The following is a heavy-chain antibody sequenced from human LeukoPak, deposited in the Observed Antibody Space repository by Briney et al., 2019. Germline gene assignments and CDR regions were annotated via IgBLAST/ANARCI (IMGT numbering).Heavy chain of an antibody. Sequence: ASVKVSCKASGYTFTNYAMHWVRQAPGQRLEWMGWINAGNGNTKYSQKFQGRVTLTRDTSASTAYMELSRLSSEDTAVYYCARPDYGDPPPRYWGQGTLVTVSS. CDR1: GYTFTNYA. J-gene: IGHJ4*02. D-gene: IGHD4-17*01. CDR3: ARPDYGDPPPRY. CDR2: INAGNGNT. V-gene: IGHV1-3*01.